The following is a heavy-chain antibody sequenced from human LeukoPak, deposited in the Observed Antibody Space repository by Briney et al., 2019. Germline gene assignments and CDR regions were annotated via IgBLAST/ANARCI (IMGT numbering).Heavy chain of an antibody. CDR1: GFTFSIYG. V-gene: IGHV3-30*02. CDR3: AKGRGKDGQNLFDY. Sequence: GGSLRLSCAASGFTFSIYGMHWVRQAPGKGLEWVTFIRSDGTKTHYADSVKGRFTISRDNSKNTLFLQIDNLRVDDTAVYYCAKGRGKDGQNLFDYWGQGTLVTVSS. J-gene: IGHJ4*02. D-gene: IGHD5-24*01. CDR2: IRSDGTKT.